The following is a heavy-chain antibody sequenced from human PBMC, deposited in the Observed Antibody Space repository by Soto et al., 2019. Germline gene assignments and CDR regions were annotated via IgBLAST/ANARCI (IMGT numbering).Heavy chain of an antibody. CDR2: IYSGGST. D-gene: IGHD1-26*01. J-gene: IGHJ5*02. Sequence: PGGSLRLSCAASGFTVSSNYMSWVRQAPGKGLEWVSVIYSGGSTYYADSVKGRFTISRDNSKNTLYLQMNSLRAEDTAVYYCARGGPGATGTNTFDPWGQGTLVTVSS. CDR3: ARGGPGATGTNTFDP. CDR1: GFTVSSNY. V-gene: IGHV3-53*01.